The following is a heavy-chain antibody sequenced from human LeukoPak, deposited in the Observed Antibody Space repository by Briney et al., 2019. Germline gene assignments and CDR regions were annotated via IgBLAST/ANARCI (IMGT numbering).Heavy chain of an antibody. CDR2: INHSGST. J-gene: IGHJ5*02. D-gene: IGHD6-19*01. CDR3: AVRPVAGTDNWFDP. V-gene: IGHV4-34*01. CDR1: GGSFSGYY. Sequence: HSETLSLTCAVYGGSFSGYYWSWIRQPPGKGLEWIGEINHSGSTNYNPSLKSRVTISVDTSKNQFSLKLSSVTAADTAVYYCAVRPVAGTDNWFDPWGQGTLVTVSS.